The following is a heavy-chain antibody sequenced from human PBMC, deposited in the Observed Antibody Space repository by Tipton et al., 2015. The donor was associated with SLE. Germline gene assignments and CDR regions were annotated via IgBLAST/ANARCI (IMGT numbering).Heavy chain of an antibody. CDR1: GFPLSSGYY. Sequence: TLSLTCAVSGFPLSSGYYWGWIRQPPGKGLEWIGTSHHSGSTYYNPSLKSRLTISVDTSKNHFSLKLSSVTAADTAVYYCARHELVAAKADYWGQGTLVTVSS. V-gene: IGHV4-38-2*01. CDR2: SHHSGST. D-gene: IGHD5-12*01. CDR3: ARHELVAAKADY. J-gene: IGHJ4*02.